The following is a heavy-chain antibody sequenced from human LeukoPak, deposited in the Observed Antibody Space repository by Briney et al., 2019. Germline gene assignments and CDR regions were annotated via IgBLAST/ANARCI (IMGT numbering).Heavy chain of an antibody. V-gene: IGHV3-9*01. J-gene: IGHJ4*02. CDR1: GFTFDDYA. D-gene: IGHD1-1*01. CDR3: AKSRSGSANWALQIFDN. Sequence: PGGSLRLSCAASGFTFDDYAMHWVRQAPGKGLGWVSGISWNSGSIGYADSVKGRFTISRDNAKNSLYLQMNSLRAEDTAVYFCAKSRSGSANWALQIFDNWGQGTLVTVSS. CDR2: ISWNSGSI.